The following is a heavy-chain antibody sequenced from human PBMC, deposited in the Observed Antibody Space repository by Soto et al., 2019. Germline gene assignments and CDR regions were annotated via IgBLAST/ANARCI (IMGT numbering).Heavy chain of an antibody. CDR3: ARAGMEAIPFDY. Sequence: QVQLQESGPRLVKPSQTLSLTCTVSGDSVSSGDDYWSWIRQPPGKGPEWIGHTYFSGNTQYNPSLRSRLIISLAMSKNQFSLKLNSVTAADTAVYYCARAGMEAIPFDYWGQGTLVTVSS. CDR2: TYFSGNT. CDR1: GDSVSSGDDY. J-gene: IGHJ4*02. V-gene: IGHV4-30-4*01. D-gene: IGHD1-1*01.